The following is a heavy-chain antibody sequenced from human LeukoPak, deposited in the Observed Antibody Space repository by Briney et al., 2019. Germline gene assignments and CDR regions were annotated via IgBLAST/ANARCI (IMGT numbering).Heavy chain of an antibody. CDR2: INPNSGGT. J-gene: IGHJ4*02. CDR1: GYTFTGYY. V-gene: IGHV1-2*02. CDR3: ASLTGASGTAPYYFYY. Sequence: GASVKVSCKGSGYTFTGYYMHWVRQASGQGLEWMGWINPNSGGTYYAQRFQGRVTMTRDTSISTAYMELSRLRSDDTAVYYCASLTGASGTAPYYFYYWGQGTLVTVSS. D-gene: IGHD7-27*01.